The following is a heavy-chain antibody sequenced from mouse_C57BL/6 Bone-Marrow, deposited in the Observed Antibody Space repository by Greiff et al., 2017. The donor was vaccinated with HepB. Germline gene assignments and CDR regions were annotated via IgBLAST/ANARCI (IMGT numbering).Heavy chain of an antibody. D-gene: IGHD3-2*02. CDR3: TRVGQLSRAWFAY. Sequence: QVQLKQSGAELVRPGASVTLSCKASGYTFTDYEMHWVKQTPVHGLEWIGAIDPETGGTAYNQKFKGKAILTADKSSSTAYMELRSLTSEDSAVYYCTRVGQLSRAWFAYWGQGTLVTVSA. CDR1: GYTFTDYE. J-gene: IGHJ3*01. V-gene: IGHV1-15*01. CDR2: IDPETGGT.